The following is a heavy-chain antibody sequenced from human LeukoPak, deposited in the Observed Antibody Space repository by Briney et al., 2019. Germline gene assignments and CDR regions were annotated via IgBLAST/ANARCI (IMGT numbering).Heavy chain of an antibody. CDR2: ISSSSSYI. Sequence: PGGSLRLSCAASGFTFSSYSMNWVRQAPGKGLEWVSSISSSSSYIYYADSVKGRFTISRDNAKNSLYLQMNSLRAEDTAIYYCARDTGYSSDLERDGFDIWGQGTMVTVSS. V-gene: IGHV3-21*01. CDR1: GFTFSSYS. J-gene: IGHJ3*02. D-gene: IGHD6-19*01. CDR3: ARDTGYSSDLERDGFDI.